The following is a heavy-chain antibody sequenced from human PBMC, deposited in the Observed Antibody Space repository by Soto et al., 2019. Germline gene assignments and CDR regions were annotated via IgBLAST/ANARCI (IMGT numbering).Heavy chain of an antibody. CDR1: GFTFSSYS. V-gene: IGHV3-21*01. CDR3: ARPMNSGWYGGPDY. D-gene: IGHD6-19*01. CDR2: ISSSSSYI. J-gene: IGHJ4*02. Sequence: GGSMRLSCAASGFTFSSYSMNWVRQAPGKGLEWVSSISSSSSYIYYADSVKGRFTISRDNAKNSLYLQMNSLRAEDTAVYYCARPMNSGWYGGPDYWGQGTLVTVSS.